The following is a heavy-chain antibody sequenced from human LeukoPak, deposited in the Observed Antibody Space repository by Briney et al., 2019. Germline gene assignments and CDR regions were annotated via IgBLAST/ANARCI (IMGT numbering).Heavy chain of an antibody. CDR1: GGSIISGGYY. Sequence: PSQTLSLTCTVSGGSIISGGYYWSWIRQPPGKGLEWIGYIYYSGSTNYNPSLKSRVTISVDTSKNQFSLKLSSVTAADTAVYYCARLIAAAWFDPWGQGTLVTVSS. V-gene: IGHV4-61*08. CDR2: IYYSGST. D-gene: IGHD6-13*01. CDR3: ARLIAAAWFDP. J-gene: IGHJ5*02.